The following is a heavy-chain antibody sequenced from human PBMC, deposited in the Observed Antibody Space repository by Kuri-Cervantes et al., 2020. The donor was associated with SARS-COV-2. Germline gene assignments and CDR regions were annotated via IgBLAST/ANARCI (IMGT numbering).Heavy chain of an antibody. CDR1: GFTFSNYA. CDR3: AKEIRATTRFDAFDI. Sequence: GGSLRLSCAASGFTFSNYAMYWVRQAPGKGLEYVSAISSNGDSTYYADSVKGRFTMSRDNSKNTLYLQMGSLRAEDTAVYYCAKEIRATTRFDAFDIWGQGTMVTVSS. D-gene: IGHD1-26*01. J-gene: IGHJ3*02. CDR2: ISSNGDST. V-gene: IGHV3-64*02.